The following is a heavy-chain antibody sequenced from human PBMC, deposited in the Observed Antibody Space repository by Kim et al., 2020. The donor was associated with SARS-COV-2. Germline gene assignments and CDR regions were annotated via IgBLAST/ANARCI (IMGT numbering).Heavy chain of an antibody. V-gene: IGHV7-4-1*02. D-gene: IGHD6-13*01. CDR2: VNTNTGNP. J-gene: IGHJ3*02. CDR3: ARGIAEPLTWQQLPSHLRGFDI. CDR1: GYTFTNYA. Sequence: ASVKVSCKVSGYTFTNYAIHWVRQAPGQGLEWMGWVNTNTGNPTYVQGFTGRFVFASAVSVTTAYLQISSLKPDDTAVYYCARGIAEPLTWQQLPSHLRGFDIWGPGTMVTVSS.